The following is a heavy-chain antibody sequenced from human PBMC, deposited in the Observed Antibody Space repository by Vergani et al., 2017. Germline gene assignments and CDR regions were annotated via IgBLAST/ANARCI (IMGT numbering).Heavy chain of an antibody. Sequence: EVQLLESGGGLVQPGGSLRLSCAASGFTFSSYAMSWVRQAPGKGLEWVSAISGSGGSTYYADSVKGRFTISRDNARNTLFLQLNDLRAEDTAVYYCARQESDGWHVDYWGQGTLVTVSS. CDR1: GFTFSSYA. J-gene: IGHJ4*02. CDR2: ISGSGGST. D-gene: IGHD5-24*01. V-gene: IGHV3-23*01. CDR3: ARQESDGWHVDY.